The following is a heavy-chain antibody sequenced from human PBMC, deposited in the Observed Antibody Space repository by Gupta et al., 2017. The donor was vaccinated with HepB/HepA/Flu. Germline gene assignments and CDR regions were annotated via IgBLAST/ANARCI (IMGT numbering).Heavy chain of an antibody. J-gene: IGHJ4*02. V-gene: IGHV3-30*18. D-gene: IGHD2-2*01. CDR1: GFTFTSYG. CDR2: ISYDESNK. CDR3: AKVGGYCSSTSCYVDPTDY. Sequence: QVQLVESGGGVVQTGRSLRLSCAASGFTFTSYGMHWVRQAPGRGLEWVAVISYDESNKYYADSVKGRFTISRDNSKNTLYLQMNSLRAEDTAVYYCAKVGGYCSSTSCYVDPTDYWGQGTLVTVSS.